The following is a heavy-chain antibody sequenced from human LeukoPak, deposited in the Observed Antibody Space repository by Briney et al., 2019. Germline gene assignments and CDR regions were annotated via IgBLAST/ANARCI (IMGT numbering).Heavy chain of an antibody. D-gene: IGHD3-10*01. CDR2: ISAYNGDT. V-gene: IGHV1-18*04. CDR1: GYTFTSYN. J-gene: IGHJ4*02. Sequence: ASVKVSCKASGYTFTSYNMHWVRQAPGQGLEWMGWISAYNGDTNYAEKLQGKVTMTTDTSTSTAYMELKSLRSDDTAVYYCARGGQRYYYGSGTYYAIDYWGQGTLVTVSS. CDR3: ARGGQRYYYGSGTYYAIDY.